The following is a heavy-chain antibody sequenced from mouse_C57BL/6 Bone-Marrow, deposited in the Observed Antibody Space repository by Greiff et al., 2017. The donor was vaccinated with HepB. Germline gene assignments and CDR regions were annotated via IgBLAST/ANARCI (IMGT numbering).Heavy chain of an antibody. V-gene: IGHV1-15*01. J-gene: IGHJ3*01. Sequence: QVQLQQSGAELVRPGASVTLSCKASGYTFTDYEMHWVKQTPVHGLEWIGAIDPETGGTAYNQKFKGKAILTADKSSSSAYMELRSLTSEDSAVYYCVRSGGGYYRYWFAYWGQGTLVTVSA. CDR1: GYTFTDYE. CDR2: IDPETGGT. CDR3: VRSGGGYYRYWFAY. D-gene: IGHD2-3*01.